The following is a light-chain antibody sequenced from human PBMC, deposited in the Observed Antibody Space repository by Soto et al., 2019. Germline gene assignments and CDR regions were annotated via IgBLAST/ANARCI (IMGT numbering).Light chain of an antibody. CDR1: HVVLFTSNNKNY. V-gene: IGKV4-1*01. J-gene: IGKJ4*01. CDR3: QQYYTTPLT. CDR2: WAS. Sequence: DIVMTQSPDSLAVSLGERATIKCKSSHVVLFTSNNKNYLGWFQQKPRQPPKLLLSWASTRESGVPDRFSGGGSGTDFTLTISSLQAEDVAVYYCQQYYTTPLTFGGGTKVDIK.